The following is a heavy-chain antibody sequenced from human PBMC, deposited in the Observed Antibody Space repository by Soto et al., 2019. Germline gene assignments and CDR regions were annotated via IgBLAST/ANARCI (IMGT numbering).Heavy chain of an antibody. Sequence: QVQLVQSGAEVKKPGSSVKVSCKAPGGTFSSYAISWVRQAPGQGLEWMGGLIPIFGTANYAQKFQGRVTLTADESTSTAYMELSSLRSEDTAVYYCARGAYYDRSGYYWLYYYYGMDVWGQGTTVTVSS. CDR2: LIPIFGTA. CDR1: GGTFSSYA. CDR3: ARGAYYDRSGYYWLYYYYGMDV. V-gene: IGHV1-69*01. J-gene: IGHJ6*02. D-gene: IGHD3-22*01.